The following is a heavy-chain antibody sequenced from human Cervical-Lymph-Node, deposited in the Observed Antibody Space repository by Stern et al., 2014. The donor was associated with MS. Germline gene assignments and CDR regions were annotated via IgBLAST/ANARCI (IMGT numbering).Heavy chain of an antibody. Sequence: QVQLVQSGAEVEKPGASVKVSCKASGYIFTDYYLHWVRQAPGQGLEWMGRIHPKSGGTSYAQSFQGRVTLTRDTSLTPAYMDLSRLTSDDTAVYYCTRALRIADRPSPGGHWFDPWGQGTLVIVSS. J-gene: IGHJ5*02. CDR3: TRALRIADRPSPGGHWFDP. CDR1: GYIFTDYY. D-gene: IGHD6-6*01. CDR2: IHPKSGGT. V-gene: IGHV1-2*02.